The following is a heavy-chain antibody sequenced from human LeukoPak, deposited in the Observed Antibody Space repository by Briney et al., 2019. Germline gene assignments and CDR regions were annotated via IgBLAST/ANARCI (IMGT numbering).Heavy chain of an antibody. V-gene: IGHV4-59*08. CDR2: IYYSGST. D-gene: IGHD6-13*01. J-gene: IGHJ5*02. Sequence: SETLSLTCTVSGGSISSYYWSWIRQPPGKGLEWIGYIYYSGSTNYNPSLKSRVTISVDTSKNQFSLKLSSVTAADTAVYYCARRGRYSSSWNWFDPWGEGNLVTVSS. CDR1: GGSISSYY. CDR3: ARRGRYSSSWNWFDP.